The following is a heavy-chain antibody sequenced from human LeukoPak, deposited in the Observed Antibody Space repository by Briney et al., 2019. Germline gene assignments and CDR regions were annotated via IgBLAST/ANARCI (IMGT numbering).Heavy chain of an antibody. J-gene: IGHJ4*02. V-gene: IGHV1-46*02. CDR2: INPSSGAS. CDR1: GYTFNDYY. CDR3: ARGRTTVTSVFDY. D-gene: IGHD4-11*01. Sequence: VASVKVSCKTSGYTFNDYYLHWVRQAPGQGLEWMGIINPSSGASRYAQKFQGRVTMTRDMSTSTVYMELSSLRSEDTALYYCARGRTTVTSVFDYWGQGTLVTVSS.